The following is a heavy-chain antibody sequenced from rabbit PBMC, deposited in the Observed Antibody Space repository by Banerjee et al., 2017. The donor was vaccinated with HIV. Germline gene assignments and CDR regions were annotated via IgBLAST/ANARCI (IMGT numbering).Heavy chain of an antibody. J-gene: IGHJ4*01. V-gene: IGHV1S45*01. CDR2: IYAGSSDST. Sequence: QEQLEESGGDLVKPEGSLTLTCTASGFSFSSSYWICWVRQAPGKGLEWIACIYAGSSDSTYYANWAKGRFTISKASSTTVTLQMTSLTAADTATYFCARWQNTYASSNGYVEVFNLWGQGTLVTVS. CDR1: GFSFSSSYW. D-gene: IGHD1-1*01. CDR3: ARWQNTYASSNGYVEVFNL.